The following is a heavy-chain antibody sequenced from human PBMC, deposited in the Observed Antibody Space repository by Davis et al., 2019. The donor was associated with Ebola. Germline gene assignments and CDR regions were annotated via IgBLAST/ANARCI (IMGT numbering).Heavy chain of an antibody. V-gene: IGHV6-1*01. CDR1: GDSVSRNIG. CDR2: TYYSSKWFN. CDR3: ARGWLQSGMDV. Sequence: LRLSCAISGDSVSRNIGWNWIRQSPSRGLEWLGRTYYSSKWFNDYAVSVKSRITISPDTSKNQVSLQMNSVTPEDTAVYYCARGWLQSGMDVWGKGTTVTVSS. D-gene: IGHD6-19*01. J-gene: IGHJ6*04.